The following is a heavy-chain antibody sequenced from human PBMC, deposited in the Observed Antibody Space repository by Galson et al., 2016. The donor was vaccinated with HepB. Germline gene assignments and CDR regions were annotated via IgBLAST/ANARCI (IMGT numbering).Heavy chain of an antibody. CDR1: GFTVSSNY. V-gene: IGHV3-53*01. J-gene: IGHJ4*02. CDR3: ARVFKEDY. CDR2: IYSGGSR. Sequence: SLRLSCAASGFTVSSNYMSWVRQAPGKGLEWVSVIYSGGSRYYADSVKGRFTISRDNSKNTLYLQMNSLRADDTAVYYCARVFKEDYWGQGTLVTVSS.